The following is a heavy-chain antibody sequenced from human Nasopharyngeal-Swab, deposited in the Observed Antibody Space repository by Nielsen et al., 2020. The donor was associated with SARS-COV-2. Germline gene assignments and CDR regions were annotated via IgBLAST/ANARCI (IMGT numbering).Heavy chain of an antibody. CDR1: GFTFSDHY. V-gene: IGHV3-72*01. J-gene: IGHJ6*02. Sequence: GGSLRFSCAASGFTFSDHYMDWVRQAPGKGLEWVGRTRNKANSYTTEYAASVKGRFTISRDDTENSVYLQMNSLKTEDTAVYYCAKGATIFGVVLGDSYGMDVWGQGTTVTVSS. CDR2: TRNKANSYTT. CDR3: AKGATIFGVVLGDSYGMDV. D-gene: IGHD3-3*01.